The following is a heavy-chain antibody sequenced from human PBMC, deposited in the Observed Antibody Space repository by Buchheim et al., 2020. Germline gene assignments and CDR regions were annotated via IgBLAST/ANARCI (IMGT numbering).Heavy chain of an antibody. CDR2: ISGSGGST. D-gene: IGHD6-13*01. CDR1: GFTFSSYA. CDR3: AKSPRFYSSPQYYFDY. V-gene: IGHV3-23*01. J-gene: IGHJ4*02. Sequence: EVQLLESGGGLVQPGGSLRLSCAASGFTFSSYAMSWVRQAPGKGLEWVSAISGSGGSTYYADSVKGGFTISRDNSKNTMYLQMNSLRAEDTAVYYCAKSPRFYSSPQYYFDYWGQGTL.